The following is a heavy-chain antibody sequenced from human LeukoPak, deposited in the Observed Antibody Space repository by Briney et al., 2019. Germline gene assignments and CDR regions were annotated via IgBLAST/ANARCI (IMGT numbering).Heavy chain of an antibody. CDR3: ARGGGYPMIFGVVIIQDYYYYGMDV. CDR1: GYTFTSYD. CDR2: MNPNSGNT. J-gene: IGHJ6*02. V-gene: IGHV1-8*01. D-gene: IGHD3/OR15-3a*01. Sequence: ASVKVSCKASGYTFTSYDINWVRQATGQGLEWMGWMNPNSGNTGYAQKFQGRVIMTRNTSISTAYMELSSLRSEDTAVYYCARGGGYPMIFGVVIIQDYYYYGMDVWGQGTTVTVSS.